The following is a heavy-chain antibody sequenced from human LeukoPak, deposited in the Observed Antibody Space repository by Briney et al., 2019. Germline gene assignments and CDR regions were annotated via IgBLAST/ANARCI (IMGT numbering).Heavy chain of an antibody. Sequence: KPGGSLRLSCAASGFTFSDYYMSWIRQAPGKGLEWVSYISTSSSYTNYGDSVKGLFTISRDNAKKSLYLQMNSLRAEDTAVYYCARVGVETPRNNWFDPWGQGTLVTVSS. CDR2: ISTSSSYT. V-gene: IGHV3-11*06. CDR1: GFTFSDYY. CDR3: ARVGVETPRNNWFDP. J-gene: IGHJ5*02.